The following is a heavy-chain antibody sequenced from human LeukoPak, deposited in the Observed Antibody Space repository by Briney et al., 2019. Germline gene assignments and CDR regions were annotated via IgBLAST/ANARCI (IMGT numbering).Heavy chain of an antibody. V-gene: IGHV4-39*01. D-gene: IGHD6-13*01. CDR3: ARHVRNSQQLVHFGAY. CDR2: IYYSGSN. CDR1: GGSISGRYYY. Sequence: SETLSLTCTVSGGSISGRYYYWGWIRQPPGKGLEWIGNIYYSGSNYYNPSLKSRVTISVDTSKNQFSLKVSSVTAADTAVYYCARHVRNSQQLVHFGAYWGQGILVTVSS. J-gene: IGHJ4*02.